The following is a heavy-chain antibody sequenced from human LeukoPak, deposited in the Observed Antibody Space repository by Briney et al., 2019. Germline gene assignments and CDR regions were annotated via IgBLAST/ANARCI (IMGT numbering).Heavy chain of an antibody. CDR3: ASLGVVTPNWFDP. Sequence: SETLSLTCTVSGYSISSGYYWGWIRQPPGKGLEWIGSIYHSGSTYYNPSLKSRVTISVDTSKNQFSLKLSSVTAADTAVYHCASLGVVTPNWFDPWGQGTLVTVSS. CDR1: GYSISSGYY. J-gene: IGHJ5*02. V-gene: IGHV4-38-2*02. CDR2: IYHSGST. D-gene: IGHD3-3*01.